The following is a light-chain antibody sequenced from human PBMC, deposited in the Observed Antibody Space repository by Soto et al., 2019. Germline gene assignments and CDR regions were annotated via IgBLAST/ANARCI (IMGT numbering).Light chain of an antibody. CDR3: SSYTSSSLYV. CDR2: EVS. Sequence: QSVLTQPPSVSGSPGQSVTISCTGTSSDVGSYNRVSWYQQPPGTAPKLMIYEVSNRPSGVPDRFSGSKSGNTASLTISGLQAEDEAVYYCSSYTSSSLYVFGTGTKLTVL. J-gene: IGLJ1*01. CDR1: SSDVGSYNR. V-gene: IGLV2-18*02.